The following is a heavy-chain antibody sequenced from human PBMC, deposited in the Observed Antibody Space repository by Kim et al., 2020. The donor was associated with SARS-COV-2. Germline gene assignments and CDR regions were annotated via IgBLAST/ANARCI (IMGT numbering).Heavy chain of an antibody. CDR1: GGSFSSYY. Sequence: ETMSLTCAVYGGSFSSYYWSWIRQPPGKGLEWIGEINHSGSTNYNPSLKSRVTISVDTSKNQFSLRLSSVTAADTAVYYCASRYYYDSSGYFSLWYWGQGTLVTVSS. CDR3: ASRYYYDSSGYFSLWY. V-gene: IGHV4-34*01. D-gene: IGHD3-22*01. CDR2: INHSGST. J-gene: IGHJ4*02.